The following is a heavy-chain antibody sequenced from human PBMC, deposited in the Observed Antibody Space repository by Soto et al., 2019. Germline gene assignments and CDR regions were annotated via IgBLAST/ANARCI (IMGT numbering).Heavy chain of an antibody. V-gene: IGHV3-7*05. J-gene: IGHJ6*02. CDR1: GFTFSSYW. D-gene: IGHD1-1*01. CDR2: IKQDGSEK. CDR3: ARVVWNXFGYDVMDV. Sequence: GGSLRLSCAASGFTFSSYWMSWVRQAPGKGLEWVANIKQDGSEKYYVDSVKGRFTISRDNAKNSLYLQMNSLRAEDTAVYYCARVVWNXFGYDVMDVWGQGTTVTGSS.